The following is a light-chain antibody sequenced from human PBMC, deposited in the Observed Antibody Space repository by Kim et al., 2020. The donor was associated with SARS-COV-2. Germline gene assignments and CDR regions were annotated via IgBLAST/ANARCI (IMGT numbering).Light chain of an antibody. CDR1: QSVSSN. Sequence: VSPGETAPLSCRASQSVSSNVAWYQQKPGQAPRLLIYDASTRATGIPARFSGSGSGTEFTLTISSLQSEDFAIYYCQQYNTWLITFGQGTRLE. J-gene: IGKJ5*01. V-gene: IGKV3D-15*01. CDR2: DAS. CDR3: QQYNTWLIT.